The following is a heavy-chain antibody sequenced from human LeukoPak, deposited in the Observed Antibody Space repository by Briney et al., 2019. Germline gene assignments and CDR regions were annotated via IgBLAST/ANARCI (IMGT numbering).Heavy chain of an antibody. Sequence: GGSLRLSCTASGFTFSSFSMNWVRQTPGKGLEWVSYISGGSSSIYYADSVRGRFTISRDNAKDSLFLQMNSLRADDSAVYYCARDDYSSGWHLHFDYWGQGTLVTVSS. V-gene: IGHV3-48*01. CDR3: ARDDYSSGWHLHFDY. CDR2: ISGGSSSI. CDR1: GFTFSSFS. D-gene: IGHD6-25*01. J-gene: IGHJ4*02.